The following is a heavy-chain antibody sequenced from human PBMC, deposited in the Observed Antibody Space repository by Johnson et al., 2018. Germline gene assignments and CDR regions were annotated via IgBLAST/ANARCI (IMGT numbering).Heavy chain of an antibody. J-gene: IGHJ3*02. D-gene: IGHD2-2*02. V-gene: IGHV3-30-3*01. CDR1: GFTFSSYA. Sequence: QVQLVESGGGLVQPGGSLRLSCAASGFTFSSYAMHWVRQAPGKGLEWVAVISYDGSNKYYADSVKGRFTISRDNSKNTLYLQMNSLRAEDTAVYYCASTGDCSSTSCYKAFDIWGQGTMVTVSS. CDR3: ASTGDCSSTSCYKAFDI. CDR2: ISYDGSNK.